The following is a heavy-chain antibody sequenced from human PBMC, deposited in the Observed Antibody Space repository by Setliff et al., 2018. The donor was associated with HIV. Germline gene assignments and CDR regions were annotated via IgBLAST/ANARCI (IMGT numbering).Heavy chain of an antibody. Sequence: GASVKVSCKASGYTFTSYYMHWVRQASGQRLEWMGWIIPIFGTANYAQKFQGRVTITTDESTSTAYMELSSLRSEDTAVYYCASSAYGSGSYPNYGMDVWGQGTTVTVSS. CDR2: IIPIFGTA. CDR3: ASSAYGSGSYPNYGMDV. D-gene: IGHD3-10*01. V-gene: IGHV1-69*05. J-gene: IGHJ6*02. CDR1: GYTFTSYY.